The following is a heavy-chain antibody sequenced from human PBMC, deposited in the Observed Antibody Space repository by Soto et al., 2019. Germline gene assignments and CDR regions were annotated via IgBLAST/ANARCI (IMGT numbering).Heavy chain of an antibody. V-gene: IGHV1-46*01. CDR1: GYTLTNYY. CDR2: INPSGGST. CDR3: ARGSGGIIVYYFDY. J-gene: IGHJ4*02. Sequence: QVQLVQSGAEVKRPGASVKVSCKASGYTLTNYYMHWVRQAPGQGLEWMGIINPSGGSTTYAQKFQGRATMTRDTSTSTVYMELSSLRSEDTAVYYCARGSGGIIVYYFDYWGQGTLVTVSS. D-gene: IGHD3-16*02.